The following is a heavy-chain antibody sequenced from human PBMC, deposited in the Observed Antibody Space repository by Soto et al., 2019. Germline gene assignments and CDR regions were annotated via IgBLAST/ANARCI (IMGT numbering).Heavy chain of an antibody. CDR1: GGSISSSNW. Sequence: SETLSLTCAVSGGSISSSNWWSWVRQPPGKGMGWIGEIYHSGSTNYNPSLKSRVTISVDKSKNQFSLKLSSVTAADTAVYYCARVLGNDAFDIWGQGTMVTVSS. CDR3: ARVLGNDAFDI. CDR2: IYHSGST. D-gene: IGHD3-3*02. V-gene: IGHV4-4*02. J-gene: IGHJ3*02.